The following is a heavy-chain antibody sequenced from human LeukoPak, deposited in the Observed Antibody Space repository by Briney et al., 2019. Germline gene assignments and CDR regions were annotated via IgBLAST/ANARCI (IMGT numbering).Heavy chain of an antibody. J-gene: IGHJ4*02. CDR2: INAGNGNT. CDR1: GYTFTSYA. V-gene: IGHV1-3*01. Sequence: GASVKVSCKASGYTFTSYAMHWVRQAPGQRLEWMGWINAGNGNTKYSQKFQGRVTITRDTSASTAYMELSSLRSEDTAVYYCARDYHDSSGYYSFDYWGQGTLVTVSS. D-gene: IGHD3-22*01. CDR3: ARDYHDSSGYYSFDY.